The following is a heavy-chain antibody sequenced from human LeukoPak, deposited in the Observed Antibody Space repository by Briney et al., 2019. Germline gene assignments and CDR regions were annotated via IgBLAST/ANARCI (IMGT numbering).Heavy chain of an antibody. D-gene: IGHD6-19*01. J-gene: IGHJ4*02. CDR3: ARGDSGWSADFDY. V-gene: IGHV4-59*01. Sequence: XSGGSISTXXXXWIRQPPGKXXXXIGYIYYSGSTNYNPSLKSRVTISVDTSKNQFSLNLSSVTAADTAVYYCARGDSGWSADFDYWGQGTLVTVSS. CDR2: IYYSGST. CDR1: GGSISTXX.